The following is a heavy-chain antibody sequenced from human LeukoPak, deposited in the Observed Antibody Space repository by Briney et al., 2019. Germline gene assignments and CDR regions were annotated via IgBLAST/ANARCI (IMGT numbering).Heavy chain of an antibody. Sequence: GGSLRLSCAASGFTFSSYWMSWVCQAPGKGLEWVANIKQDGSEKYYVDSVKGRFTICRDNAKNSLYLQMNSLRAEDTAVYYCAREASNGWFDPWGQGTLVTVSS. V-gene: IGHV3-7*01. J-gene: IGHJ5*02. CDR1: GFTFSSYW. D-gene: IGHD4-11*01. CDR3: AREASNGWFDP. CDR2: IKQDGSEK.